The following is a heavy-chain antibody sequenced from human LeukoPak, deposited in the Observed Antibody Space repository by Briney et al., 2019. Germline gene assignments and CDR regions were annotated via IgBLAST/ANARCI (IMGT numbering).Heavy chain of an antibody. Sequence: ASVKVSCKVSGYTFTGYYMHWVRQAPGQGLEWMGWINPNSGGTNYAQKFQGRVTMTRDTSISTAYMELSRLRSDDTAVYYCARTEVYYYDSSRRFDPWGQGTLVTVSS. CDR3: ARTEVYYYDSSRRFDP. D-gene: IGHD3-22*01. V-gene: IGHV1-2*02. J-gene: IGHJ5*02. CDR1: GYTFTGYY. CDR2: INPNSGGT.